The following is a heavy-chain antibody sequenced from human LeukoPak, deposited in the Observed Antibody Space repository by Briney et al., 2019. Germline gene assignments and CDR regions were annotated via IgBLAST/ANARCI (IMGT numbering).Heavy chain of an antibody. CDR2: ISYGGDNK. J-gene: IGHJ4*02. V-gene: IGHV3-30*03. CDR1: GFAFSSYG. D-gene: IGHD1-14*01. Sequence: GGSLRLSCAASGFAFSSYGMHWVRQAPGKGLEWVAVISYGGDNKYYADSVKGRFTISRDNAKNSLYLQMNSLRDEDTAVFYCATVRSGSIDNWGQGTLVTVSS. CDR3: ATVRSGSIDN.